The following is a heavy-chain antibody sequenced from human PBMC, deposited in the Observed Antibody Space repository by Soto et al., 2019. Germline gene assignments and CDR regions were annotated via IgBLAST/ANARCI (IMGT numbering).Heavy chain of an antibody. V-gene: IGHV1-69*12. CDR1: GGTVSNYD. Sequence: QVQLVQSGAEVKKPGSSVKVSCKASGGTVSNYDISWVRQAPGQGLEWMGGIIPIFGTANCAQKFQGRVTITADESSSTAYMELSSLRSEDTAVYYCARDLGSSWYTRRFDPWGQGTLVTVSS. CDR2: IIPIFGTA. CDR3: ARDLGSSWYTRRFDP. D-gene: IGHD6-13*01. J-gene: IGHJ5*02.